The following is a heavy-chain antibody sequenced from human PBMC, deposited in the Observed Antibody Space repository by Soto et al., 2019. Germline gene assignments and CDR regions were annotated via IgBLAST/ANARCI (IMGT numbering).Heavy chain of an antibody. CDR1: GYSFSSFY. J-gene: IGHJ4*02. Sequence: ASVKVSCKASGYSFSSFYMHWVRQAPGQGLEWMGVINPSGDSTTYAQKFQGRVTMTKDTSTSTLYLELSSLTSEDTAVYFCARDWEFGFWGQGTLVTVSS. CDR2: INPSGDST. CDR3: ARDWEFGF. V-gene: IGHV1-46*01. D-gene: IGHD3-10*01.